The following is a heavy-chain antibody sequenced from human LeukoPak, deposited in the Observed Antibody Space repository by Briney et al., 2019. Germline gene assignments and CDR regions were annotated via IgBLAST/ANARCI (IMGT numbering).Heavy chain of an antibody. Sequence: AASVKVSCKASGGTFSSYAISWVRQAPGQGLEWMGRFIPILGIANYAQKFQGRVTITADKSTSTAYMELSSLRSEDTAVYYCASLKEGYFDYWGQGTLVTVSS. CDR2: FIPILGIA. V-gene: IGHV1-69*04. CDR3: ASLKEGYFDY. J-gene: IGHJ4*02. CDR1: GGTFSSYA.